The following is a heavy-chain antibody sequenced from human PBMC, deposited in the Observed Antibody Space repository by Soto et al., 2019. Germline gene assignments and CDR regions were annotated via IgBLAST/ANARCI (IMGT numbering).Heavy chain of an antibody. CDR3: ARYRYGSCSYHNWFDP. D-gene: IGHD3-10*01. CDR1: GGTFSSYA. V-gene: IGHV1-69*01. J-gene: IGHJ5*02. CDR2: IIPIFGTA. Sequence: QVQLVQSGAEVKKPGSSVKVSCTASGGTFSSYAISWVRQAPGQGLEWMGGIIPIFGTANYAQTFQGRVTITPDDSTSKAYMELSSLRSEDTAVYYCARYRYGSCSYHNWFDPWGQGTLVTVSS.